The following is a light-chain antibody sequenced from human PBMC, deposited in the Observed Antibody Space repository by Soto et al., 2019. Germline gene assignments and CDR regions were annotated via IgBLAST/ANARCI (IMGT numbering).Light chain of an antibody. CDR3: SSYTTSSTWV. V-gene: IGLV2-14*01. CDR1: SRDVGGYNY. CDR2: EVS. J-gene: IGLJ3*02. Sequence: QSALTQPASVSGSPGQSITISCTGTSRDVGGYNYVSWYQIPPGKAPKLIIYEVSNRPSGVSDRFSGSRSGNTASLAIAGHQAEDEAYYYCSSYTTSSTWVFGGGTKVTVL.